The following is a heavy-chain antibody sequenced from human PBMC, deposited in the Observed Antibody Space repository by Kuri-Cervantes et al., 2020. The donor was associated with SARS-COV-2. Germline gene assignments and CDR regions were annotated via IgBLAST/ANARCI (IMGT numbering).Heavy chain of an antibody. J-gene: IGHJ4*02. Sequence: GESLKISCAASGFAFNSYSMNWVRQAPGKGLEWVSYISSSSSYTNYADSVKGRFTISRDNAKNSLYLQMNSLRAEDTAVYYCARDLYYYDSSGYYDYWGQGTLVTVSS. CDR1: GFAFNSYS. CDR2: ISSSSSYT. V-gene: IGHV3-21*05. CDR3: ARDLYYYDSSGYYDY. D-gene: IGHD3-22*01.